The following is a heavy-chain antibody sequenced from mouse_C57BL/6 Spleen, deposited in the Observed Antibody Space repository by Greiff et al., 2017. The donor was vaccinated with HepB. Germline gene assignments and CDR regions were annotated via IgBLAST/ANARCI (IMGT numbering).Heavy chain of an antibody. CDR3: AREGYSKGYFDV. V-gene: IGHV1-54*01. CDR2: INPGSGGT. Sequence: QVQLQQSGAELVRPGTSVKVSCKASGYAFTNYLIEWVKQRPGQGLEWIGVINPGSGGTNYNEKFKGKATLTADKSSSTAYMQLSSLTSEDSAVYFCAREGYSKGYFDVWGTGTTVTVSS. J-gene: IGHJ1*03. CDR1: GYAFTNYL. D-gene: IGHD2-5*01.